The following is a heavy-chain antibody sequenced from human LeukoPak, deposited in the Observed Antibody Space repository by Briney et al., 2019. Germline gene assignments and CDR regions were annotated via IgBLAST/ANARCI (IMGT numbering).Heavy chain of an antibody. CDR2: INHSGGT. D-gene: IGHD1-7*01. V-gene: IGHV4-34*01. CDR1: GGSFSGYY. CDR3: ARGPRAESITGTTQSCFDY. Sequence: PSETLSLTCAVYGGSFSGYYWSWIRQPPGKGLEWIGEINHSGGTNYNPSLKSRVTISVDTSKNQFSLKLSSVTAADTAVYYCARGPRAESITGTTQSCFDYWGQGTLVTVSS. J-gene: IGHJ4*02.